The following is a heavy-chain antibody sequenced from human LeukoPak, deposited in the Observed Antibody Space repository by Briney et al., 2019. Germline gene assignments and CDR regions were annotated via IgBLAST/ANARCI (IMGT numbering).Heavy chain of an antibody. CDR3: ARNGYTSGWYRN. J-gene: IGHJ4*02. D-gene: IGHD6-19*01. Sequence: AGGSLRLSCAASGFTVSSNYMSWVRQAPGKGLEWVSTIYSGGSTYYADSVKGRFTISRDISKNTLYLQMNSLRGEDTAVCYCARNGYTSGWYRNWGQGTLVTVSS. CDR2: IYSGGST. V-gene: IGHV3-53*01. CDR1: GFTVSSNY.